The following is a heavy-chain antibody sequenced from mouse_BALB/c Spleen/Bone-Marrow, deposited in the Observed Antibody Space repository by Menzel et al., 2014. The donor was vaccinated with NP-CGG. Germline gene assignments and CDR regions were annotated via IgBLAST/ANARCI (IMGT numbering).Heavy chain of an antibody. CDR2: IDPANGNT. CDR3: APYYYGRWFTY. J-gene: IGHJ3*01. Sequence: EVQGVESGAELVKPGASVKLSCTASGFNIKDPYMHWVKQRPEQGLEWIGRIDPANGNTKYDPKFQGKATITADTSSNTAYLQLSSLTSVDTAVYYCAPYYYGRWFTYWGQGTLVTASA. D-gene: IGHD1-1*01. V-gene: IGHV14-3*02. CDR1: GFNIKDPY.